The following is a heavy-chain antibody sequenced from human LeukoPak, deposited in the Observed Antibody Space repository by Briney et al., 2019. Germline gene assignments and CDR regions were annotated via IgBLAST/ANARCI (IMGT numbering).Heavy chain of an antibody. CDR2: ISAYNGNT. J-gene: IGHJ3*02. Sequence: ASVKVSCKASGYTFTSYGISWVRQAPGQGLEWMGWISAYNGNTNYAQRIQGGVTMTTDTSTSTANMELRSLRSDDTAVYYCARGVTTGAYDIWGQGTMVTVSS. CDR3: ARGVTTGAYDI. CDR1: GYTFTSYG. V-gene: IGHV1-18*01. D-gene: IGHD4-17*01.